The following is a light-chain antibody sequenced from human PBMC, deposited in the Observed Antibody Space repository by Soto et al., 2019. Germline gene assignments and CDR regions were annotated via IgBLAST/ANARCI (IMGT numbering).Light chain of an antibody. CDR2: GAS. Sequence: ENVLTQSPGTLSLSPGETATLSCRASQSVSSSYLAWYQQKPGQAPRLLIYGASSRATGIPDRFSGSGSGTDFTLTISRLEPEDFAMYYCHQYGSSPPVTFGQGTRL. V-gene: IGKV3-20*01. CDR1: QSVSSSY. CDR3: HQYGSSPPVT. J-gene: IGKJ5*01.